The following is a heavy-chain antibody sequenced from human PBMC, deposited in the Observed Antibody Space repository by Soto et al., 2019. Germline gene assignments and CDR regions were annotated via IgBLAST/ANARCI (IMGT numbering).Heavy chain of an antibody. D-gene: IGHD3-16*01. CDR3: ARDLTMITCMNY. J-gene: IGHJ4*02. CDR1: GFTFSSYA. CDR2: ISYDGSNK. V-gene: IGHV3-30-3*01. Sequence: QVQLVESGGGVVQPGRSLRLSCAASGFTFSSYAMHWVRQAPGKGLEWVAVISYDGSNKFYADSVKGRFTISRDNSKNTLYVQMNSLREEDTAVYYCARDLTMITCMNYWGQGTMVTVSS.